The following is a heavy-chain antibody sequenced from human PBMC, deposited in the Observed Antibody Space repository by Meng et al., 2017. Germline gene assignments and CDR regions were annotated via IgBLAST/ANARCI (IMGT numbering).Heavy chain of an antibody. D-gene: IGHD3-22*01. CDR3: ARAPSITTTTNY. CDR1: GFTFSSYS. CDR2: ISSSSYI. J-gene: IGHJ4*02. V-gene: IGHV3-21*01. Sequence: GGSLRLSCAASGFTFSSYSMNWVRQAPGKGLEWVSSISSSSYIYYADSVKGRFTISRDNAKNSLYLQMNSLRAEDTAVYYCARAPSITTTTNYWGQGTRVTVSS.